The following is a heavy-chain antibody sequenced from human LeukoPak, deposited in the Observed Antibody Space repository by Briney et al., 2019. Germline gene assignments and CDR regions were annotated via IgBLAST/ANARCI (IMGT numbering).Heavy chain of an antibody. V-gene: IGHV3-7*01. CDR3: AREGDAFDF. CDR1: GFTFSSYW. CDR2: IKQDGSEK. Sequence: PGGSLRLSCAASGFTFSSYWMSWVRQAPGKGLEWVANIKQDGSEKFYVDSVKGRFTISRDDAKNSLYLQMDSLRVEDTALYYCAREGDAFDFWGQGTMVTVSS. J-gene: IGHJ3*01.